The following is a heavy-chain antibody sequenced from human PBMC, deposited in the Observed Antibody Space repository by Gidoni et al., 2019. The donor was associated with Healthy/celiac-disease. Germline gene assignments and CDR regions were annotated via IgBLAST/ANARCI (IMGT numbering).Heavy chain of an antibody. Sequence: EVQLVESGGGLVQPGGSLRLSCAASGFTVSSNYMSWVRQAPGKGLEWVSVIYSGGSTYYADSVKGRFTISRDNSKNTLYLQMNSLRAEDTAVYYCARDVADYYFDYWGQGTLVTVSS. CDR3: ARDVADYYFDY. J-gene: IGHJ4*02. V-gene: IGHV3-66*01. CDR2: IYSGGST. D-gene: IGHD2-21*01. CDR1: GFTVSSNY.